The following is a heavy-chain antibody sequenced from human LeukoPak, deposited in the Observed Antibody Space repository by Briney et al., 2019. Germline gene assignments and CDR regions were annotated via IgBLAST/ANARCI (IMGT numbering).Heavy chain of an antibody. CDR3: AKDVDFWSGPNWFDP. J-gene: IGHJ5*02. CDR1: GFTFSSYW. CDR2: IKQDGSEK. D-gene: IGHD3-3*01. V-gene: IGHV3-7*03. Sequence: GGSLRLSCAASGFTFSSYWMTWVRQAPGKGLEWVASIKQDGSEKYYVDSVKGRFTISRDNAKNSLYLQLNSLRVEDTAVYYCAKDVDFWSGPNWFDPWGQGTLVTVSS.